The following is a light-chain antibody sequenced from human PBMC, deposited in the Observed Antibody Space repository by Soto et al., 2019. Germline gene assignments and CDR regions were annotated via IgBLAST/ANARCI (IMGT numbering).Light chain of an antibody. CDR3: QQYDNLSWT. V-gene: IGKV3-11*01. CDR1: QSVGRY. J-gene: IGKJ1*01. Sequence: EIVLKHSPAALSLYPGERATLSCRASQSVGRYLGWYQQKPGQAPRLLIYDASSRATGIPARFSGSGSGTDFTLTISRLEPEDFAVYFCQQYDNLSWTFGQGTKVDIK. CDR2: DAS.